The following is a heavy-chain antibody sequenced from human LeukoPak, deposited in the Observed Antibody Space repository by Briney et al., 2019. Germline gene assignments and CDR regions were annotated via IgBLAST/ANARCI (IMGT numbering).Heavy chain of an antibody. CDR3: ARDLHTAMVEDYGMDV. D-gene: IGHD5-18*01. Sequence: GGSLRLSCAASGFTVSSNYMSWVRQAPGKGLEYVSVLYHDGGTYSADSVKGRFTISRDNSKNTLYLQMNSLRAEDTAVYYCARDLHTAMVEDYGMDVWGQGTTVTVSS. CDR1: GFTVSSNY. CDR2: LYHDGGT. V-gene: IGHV3-53*05. J-gene: IGHJ6*02.